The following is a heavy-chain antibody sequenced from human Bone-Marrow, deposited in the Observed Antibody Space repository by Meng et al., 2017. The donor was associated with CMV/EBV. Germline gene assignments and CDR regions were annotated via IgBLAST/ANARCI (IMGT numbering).Heavy chain of an antibody. Sequence: ASVKVSCKASGYTFTGYYMHWVRQAPGQGLEWMGWINPNSGGTDYAQKFQGRVTMTRDTSISTAYMELSRLRSDDTAVYYCARDYVDYGGNGGMDVWGQGTTVTVSS. CDR3: ARDYVDYGGNGGMDV. V-gene: IGHV1-2*02. D-gene: IGHD4-23*01. J-gene: IGHJ6*02. CDR2: INPNSGGT. CDR1: GYTFTGYY.